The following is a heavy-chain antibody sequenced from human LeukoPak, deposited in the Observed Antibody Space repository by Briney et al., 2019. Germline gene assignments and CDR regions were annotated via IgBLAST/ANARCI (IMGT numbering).Heavy chain of an antibody. Sequence: GRSLRLSCAASGFTFSSYGMHWVRQAPGKGLEWVAVIWYDGSNKYYADSVKGRFTISRDNSKNTLYLQMNSLRAEDTAVYYCARVGLGATAFDYWGQGTLVTVSS. CDR2: IWYDGSNK. CDR1: GFTFSSYG. J-gene: IGHJ4*02. D-gene: IGHD1-26*01. V-gene: IGHV3-33*01. CDR3: ARVGLGATAFDY.